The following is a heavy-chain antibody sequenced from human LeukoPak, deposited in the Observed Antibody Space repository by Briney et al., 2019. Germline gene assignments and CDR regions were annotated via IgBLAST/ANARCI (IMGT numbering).Heavy chain of an antibody. CDR3: ARSLWFGNYMDV. CDR1: GFTFSSYS. J-gene: IGHJ6*03. V-gene: IGHV3-21*01. D-gene: IGHD3-10*01. Sequence: GGSLRLSRAASGFTFSSYSMNWVRQAPGKGLEWVSSISSSSSYIYYADSVKGRFTISRDNAKNSLYLQMNSLRAEDTAVYYCARSLWFGNYMDVWGKGTTVTISS. CDR2: ISSSSSYI.